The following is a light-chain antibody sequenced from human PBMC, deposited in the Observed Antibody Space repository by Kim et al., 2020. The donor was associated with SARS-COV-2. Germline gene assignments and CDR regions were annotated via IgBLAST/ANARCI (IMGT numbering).Light chain of an antibody. CDR1: QSVSSN. Sequence: EIVMTQSPATLSVSPGERATLSCRTSQSVSSNLAWFQQIPGQAPRLLIYGASTRATGIPARFSGSGSGTEFTLTISSLQSEDFAVYYCQQYNDWSYTFGQGTKLEI. V-gene: IGKV3-15*01. CDR3: QQYNDWSYT. CDR2: GAS. J-gene: IGKJ2*01.